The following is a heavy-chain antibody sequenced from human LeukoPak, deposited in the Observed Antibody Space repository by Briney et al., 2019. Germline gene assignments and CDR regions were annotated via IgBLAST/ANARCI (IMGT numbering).Heavy chain of an antibody. V-gene: IGHV4-61*02. CDR3: ARVFRRGVYNYDGFDI. CDR1: AGSISSAGYY. CDR2: IYATGSA. Sequence: SETLSLTCTVSAGSISSAGYYWSWIRQPAGKGLEWIGRIYATGSANYNPSLKSRVTISIDTSKNQFSLKLTSVTAADTALYYCARVFRRGVYNYDGFDIWGQGTMVTASS. J-gene: IGHJ3*02. D-gene: IGHD5-24*01.